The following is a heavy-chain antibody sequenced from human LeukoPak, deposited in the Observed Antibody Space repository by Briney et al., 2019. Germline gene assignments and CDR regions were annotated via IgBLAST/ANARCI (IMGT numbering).Heavy chain of an antibody. V-gene: IGHV3-30*18. CDR3: AKDRESYYYGSGTLN. CDR1: GFTFSSYG. J-gene: IGHJ4*02. D-gene: IGHD3-10*01. CDR2: ISYDGSNK. Sequence: GRSLRLSCAASGFTFSSYGMHWARQAPGKGLEWVAVISYDGSNKYYADSVKGRFTISRDNSKNTLYLQMNSLRAEDTAVYYCAKDRESYYYGSGTLNWGQGTLVTVSS.